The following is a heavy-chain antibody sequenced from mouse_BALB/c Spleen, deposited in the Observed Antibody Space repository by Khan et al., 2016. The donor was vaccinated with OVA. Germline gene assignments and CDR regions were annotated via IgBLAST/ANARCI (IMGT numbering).Heavy chain of an antibody. J-gene: IGHJ4*01. Sequence: VQLQESGPGLVAPSQSLSITCTVSGFSLTSYGVHWVRQPPGKGLEWLGVIWAGGSTNYNSALMSRLSISKDNSKSQVFLKMNRLQTDDTAIYYCAREPQIHYYGYRTMDYWGQGTTVTVSS. CDR1: GFSLTSYG. V-gene: IGHV2-9*02. CDR2: IWAGGST. CDR3: AREPQIHYYGYRTMDY. D-gene: IGHD1-2*01.